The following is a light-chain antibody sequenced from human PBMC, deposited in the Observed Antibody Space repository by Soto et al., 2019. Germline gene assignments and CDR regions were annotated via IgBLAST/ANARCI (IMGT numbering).Light chain of an antibody. J-gene: IGKJ2*01. CDR1: QSVSSRS. Sequence: EIVLTQSPVTLSSSPGERATISCRASQSVSSRSLAWYQKKGDQAPRLLIYGASRKAAVLPNRFSGSGSGTDFTLTISRLEPEDFAVYYWQQYGCSNTFGQGTKLEIK. V-gene: IGKV3-20*01. CDR2: GAS. CDR3: QQYGCSNT.